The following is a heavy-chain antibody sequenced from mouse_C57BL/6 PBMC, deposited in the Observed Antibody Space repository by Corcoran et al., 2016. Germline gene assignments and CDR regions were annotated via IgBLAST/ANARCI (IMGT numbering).Heavy chain of an antibody. J-gene: IGHJ4*01. CDR3: ARGGLTGTLYYAMDY. CDR1: GYTFTDYY. CDR2: INPNNGGT. Sequence: EVQLQQSGPELVKPGASVKISCKASGYTFTDYYMNWVKQSHGKSLEWIGDINPNNGGTSYNQKFKGKATLTVDKSSSTAYMELRSLTSEDSAVYYCARGGLTGTLYYAMDYWGQGTSVTVSS. V-gene: IGHV1-26*01. D-gene: IGHD4-1*01.